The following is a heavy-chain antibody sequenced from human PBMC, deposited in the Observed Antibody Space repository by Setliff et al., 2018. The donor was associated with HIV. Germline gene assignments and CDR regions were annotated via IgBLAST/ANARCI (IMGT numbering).Heavy chain of an antibody. V-gene: IGHV4-4*07. CDR3: ARGSYYEYYYMDV. J-gene: IGHJ6*03. CDR2: IYTSGST. Sequence: QPAGKGLEWIGRIYTSGSTNYNPSLKSRVTMSVDTSKNQFSLKLSSVTAADTAVYYCARGSYYEYYYMDVWGKGTTVTVSS. D-gene: IGHD1-26*01.